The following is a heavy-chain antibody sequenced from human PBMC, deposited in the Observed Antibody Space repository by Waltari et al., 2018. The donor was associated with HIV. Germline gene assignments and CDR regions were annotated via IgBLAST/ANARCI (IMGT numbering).Heavy chain of an antibody. V-gene: IGHV1-24*01. D-gene: IGHD1-1*01. CDR3: ATATAGHPGNWFDP. CDR1: GSTLTELS. J-gene: IGHJ5*02. Sequence: QVQRVQSGADVTKPGASVKVSCKVSGSTLTELSMHRVRQAPGKGLEWMGGFDPEDGETIYAQKFQGRVTMTEDTSTDTAYMELSSLRSEDTAVYYCATATAGHPGNWFDPWGQGTLVTVSS. CDR2: FDPEDGET.